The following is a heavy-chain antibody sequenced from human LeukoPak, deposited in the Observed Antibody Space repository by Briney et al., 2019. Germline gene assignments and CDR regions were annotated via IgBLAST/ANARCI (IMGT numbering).Heavy chain of an antibody. CDR1: GFTFSSYA. Sequence: GGSLRLSCAASGFTFSSYAMSWVRQAPGKGLEWVSSLRGNGGSTEYVDSVRGRFVISRDNSRNTLYLQMNSLRAEDTAVYYCAKSVTAAGTYAFDIWGQGTVVTVS. CDR2: LRGNGGST. J-gene: IGHJ3*02. V-gene: IGHV3-23*01. CDR3: AKSVTAAGTYAFDI. D-gene: IGHD6-13*01.